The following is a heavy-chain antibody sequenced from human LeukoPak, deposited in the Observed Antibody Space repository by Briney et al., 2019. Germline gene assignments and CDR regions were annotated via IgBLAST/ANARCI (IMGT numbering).Heavy chain of an antibody. CDR1: GFTFSSYG. CDR2: ISYDGSNK. J-gene: IGHJ6*03. D-gene: IGHD3-16*01. V-gene: IGHV3-30*18. CDR3: AKGGQLPGAYYMDV. Sequence: GGSLRLSCAASGFTFSSYGMHWVRQAPGKGLEWVAFISYDGSNKYYADSVKGRFTITRDNSKNTLYLQMNSLRAEDTAVYYCAKGGQLPGAYYMDVWGKGTTVTISS.